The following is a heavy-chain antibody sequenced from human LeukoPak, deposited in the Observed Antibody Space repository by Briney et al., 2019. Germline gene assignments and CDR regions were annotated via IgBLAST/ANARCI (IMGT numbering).Heavy chain of an antibody. V-gene: IGHV4-39*01. CDR1: GGSISSSSYY. D-gene: IGHD3-3*01. Sequence: SETLSLTCTVSGGSISSSSYYWGWIRQPPGKGLEWIGSIYYSGSTYYNPSLKSRVTISVDTSKNQFSLKLSSVTAADTAVYYCARHSPVVVRFLEWLSPFVPWGQGTLVTVSS. J-gene: IGHJ5*02. CDR3: ARHSPVVVRFLEWLSPFVP. CDR2: IYYSGST.